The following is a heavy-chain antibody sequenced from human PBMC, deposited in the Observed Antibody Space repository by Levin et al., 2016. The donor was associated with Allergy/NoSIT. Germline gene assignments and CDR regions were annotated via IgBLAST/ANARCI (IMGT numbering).Heavy chain of an antibody. CDR2: IDPSDSYT. CDR1: GYSFTSYW. D-gene: IGHD2-21*02. J-gene: IGHJ1*01. CDR3: ARDSYCGGDCYSWYFQH. V-gene: IGHV5-10-1*01. Sequence: GESLKISCKGSGYSFTSYWISWVRQMPGKGLEWMGRIDPSDSYTNYSPSFQGHVTISTDKSISTAYLQWSSLKASDTAMYYCARDSYCGGDCYSWYFQHWGQGTLVTVSS.